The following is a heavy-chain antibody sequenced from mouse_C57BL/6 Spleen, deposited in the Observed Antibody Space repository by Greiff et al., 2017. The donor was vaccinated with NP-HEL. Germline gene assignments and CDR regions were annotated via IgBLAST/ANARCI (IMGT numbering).Heavy chain of an antibody. J-gene: IGHJ2*01. CDR3: ARDYRGLDY. CDR1: GYTFTDYY. D-gene: IGHD2-12*01. CDR2: IYPGSGNT. Sequence: QVQLQQSGAELVRPGASVKLSCKASGYTFTDYYINWVKQRPGQGLEWIARIYPGSGNTYYNEKFKGKATLTAEKSSSTAYMQLSSLTSEDSAVYFCARDYRGLDYWGQGTTLTVSS. V-gene: IGHV1-76*01.